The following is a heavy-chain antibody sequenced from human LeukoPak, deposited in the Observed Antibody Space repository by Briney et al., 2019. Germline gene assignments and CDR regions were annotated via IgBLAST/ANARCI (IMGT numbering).Heavy chain of an antibody. J-gene: IGHJ4*02. Sequence: GASVKVSCKASGYTFTSYDINWVRQAPGQGLEWMGGIIPIFGTANYAQKFQGRVTITADESTSTAYMELSSLRSEDTAVYYCASLYSGSCHWGQGTLVTVSS. CDR1: GYTFTSYD. CDR3: ASLYSGSCH. V-gene: IGHV1-69*13. D-gene: IGHD1-26*01. CDR2: IIPIFGTA.